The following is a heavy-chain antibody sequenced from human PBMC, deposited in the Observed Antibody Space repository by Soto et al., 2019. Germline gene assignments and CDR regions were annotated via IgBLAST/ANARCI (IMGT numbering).Heavy chain of an antibody. Sequence: SETLSLTCTVSGGSISSDYWSWIRQPPGKGLEWIGNIHYSGITKYNLSLKSRVTISVDTPKNEFSLKLSSVTAADTAVYYCARDAEIAVAGFFDYWGQGTLVTVSS. V-gene: IGHV4-59*01. D-gene: IGHD6-19*01. CDR2: IHYSGIT. CDR1: GGSISSDY. CDR3: ARDAEIAVAGFFDY. J-gene: IGHJ4*02.